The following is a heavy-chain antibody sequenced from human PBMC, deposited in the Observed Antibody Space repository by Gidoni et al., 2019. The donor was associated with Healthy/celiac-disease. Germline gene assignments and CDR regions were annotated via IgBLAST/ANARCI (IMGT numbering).Heavy chain of an antibody. J-gene: IGHJ6*03. CDR2: IIPIFGTA. D-gene: IGHD3-22*01. CDR1: GGTFSSYA. V-gene: IGHV1-69*06. Sequence: QVQLVQSGAEVKKPGSSVKVSCKASGGTFSSYASSWVRQAPGQGLEWMGGIIPIFGTANYAQKFQGRVTITADKSTSTAYMELSSLRSEDTAVYYCARTYYYDSSGYYGGGYYYYYMDVWGKGTTVTVSS. CDR3: ARTYYYDSSGYYGGGYYYYYMDV.